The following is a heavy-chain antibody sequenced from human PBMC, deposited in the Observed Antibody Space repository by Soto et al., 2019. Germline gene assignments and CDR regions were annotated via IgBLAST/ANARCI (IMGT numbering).Heavy chain of an antibody. Sequence: EVQLVESGGDLVQPGGSLRLSCVASGFTFNTYWMSWVRQAPGKGLEWVANIKEDGSDKYYVDSVKGRFTISRDNVKNLLCLQMNSLGAGDTAMYYCARFTRGSSGDYWGQGTLVTVSS. CDR1: GFTFNTYW. CDR2: IKEDGSDK. CDR3: ARFTRGSSGDY. D-gene: IGHD6-25*01. V-gene: IGHV3-7*01. J-gene: IGHJ4*02.